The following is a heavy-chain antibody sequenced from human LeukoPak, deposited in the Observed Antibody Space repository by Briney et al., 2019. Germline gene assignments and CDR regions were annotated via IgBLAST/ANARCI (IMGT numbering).Heavy chain of an antibody. Sequence: PGGSLRLSCAASGFTFSSYWMSWVRQAPGKGLEWVANIKQDGSEKYYVDSVKGRFTISRDNAKNSLYLQMNSLRAEDTAVYYCARVGYRSSPGEFGYWGQGTLVTVSS. D-gene: IGHD6-6*01. J-gene: IGHJ4*02. CDR1: GFTFSSYW. CDR2: IKQDGSEK. V-gene: IGHV3-7*01. CDR3: ARVGYRSSPGEFGY.